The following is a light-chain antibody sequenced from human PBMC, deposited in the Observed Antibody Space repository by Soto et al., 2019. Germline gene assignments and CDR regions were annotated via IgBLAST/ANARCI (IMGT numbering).Light chain of an antibody. Sequence: DIQITQSPSSLSASVGDRVTITCRSSHNIVNYLNWYQRKPGKAPKLLIYGASSLQRGVPSRFSGSGSGTDITLTITTLQSEDFATFYCQQSYSVPLTFGVGTTVEI. J-gene: IGKJ4*01. CDR1: HNIVNY. CDR3: QQSYSVPLT. V-gene: IGKV1-39*01. CDR2: GAS.